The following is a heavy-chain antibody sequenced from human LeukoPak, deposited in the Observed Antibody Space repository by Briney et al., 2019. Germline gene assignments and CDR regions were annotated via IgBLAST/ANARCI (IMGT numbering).Heavy chain of an antibody. D-gene: IGHD5-18*01. Sequence: GGSLRLSCAASGFTFSSYAMSWVRQAPGKGLEWVSVIYSGGTTYYADSVKGRFTISRDNSKNTLHLQMNSLRAEDTAVYYCARDQYSYAHAAHWGQGTLVTVSS. J-gene: IGHJ4*02. CDR2: IYSGGTT. CDR1: GFTFSSYA. CDR3: ARDQYSYAHAAH. V-gene: IGHV3-66*01.